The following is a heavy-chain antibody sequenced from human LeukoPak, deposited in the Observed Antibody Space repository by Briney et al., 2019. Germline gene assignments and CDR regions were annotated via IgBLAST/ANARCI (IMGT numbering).Heavy chain of an antibody. D-gene: IGHD2-15*01. CDR3: ARKLNCSGGSCLYYFDY. CDR2: IYHSGST. Sequence: PSETLSLTCTVSGYSISSGYYWGWIRQPPGKGLEWIGSIYHSGSTYYNPSLKSRVTISVDTSKNQFSLKLSSVTAADTAVYYCARKLNCSGGSCLYYFDYWGQGTLVTVSS. J-gene: IGHJ4*02. CDR1: GYSISSGYY. V-gene: IGHV4-38-2*02.